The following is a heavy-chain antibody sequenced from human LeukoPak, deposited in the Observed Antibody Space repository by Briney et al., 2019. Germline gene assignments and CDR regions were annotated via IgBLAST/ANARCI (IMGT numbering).Heavy chain of an antibody. J-gene: IGHJ4*02. CDR1: GFTFSTYA. D-gene: IGHD1-26*01. CDR2: INSNGGNT. Sequence: GGSLRLSCAASGFTFSTYAMSWVRQAPGKGLEYVSAINSNGGNTYYADSVKGRFTISRDNSKNTLYLQMSSLRAEDTAVYYCVKLRRGSYYHFDYWGQGTLVTVSS. V-gene: IGHV3-64D*09. CDR3: VKLRRGSYYHFDY.